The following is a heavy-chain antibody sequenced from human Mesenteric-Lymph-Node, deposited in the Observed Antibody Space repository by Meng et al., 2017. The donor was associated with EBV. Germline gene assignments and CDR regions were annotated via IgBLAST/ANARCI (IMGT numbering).Heavy chain of an antibody. J-gene: IGHJ4*02. Sequence: QIRLGQSGPEVKQPGASVMVSWEASGYSFTSHGISWVRQAPGQGLEWMGWISGHNGNTNYAQKFQGRVTMTTDTSTSTAYMELRSLRSDDAAVYYCTRDLDIVVVPTASDFDSWGQGTLVTVSS. CDR3: TRDLDIVVVPTASDFDS. CDR2: ISGHNGNT. V-gene: IGHV1-18*01. CDR1: GYSFTSHG. D-gene: IGHD2-2*01.